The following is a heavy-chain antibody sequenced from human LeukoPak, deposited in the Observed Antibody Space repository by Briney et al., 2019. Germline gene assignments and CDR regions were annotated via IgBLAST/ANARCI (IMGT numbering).Heavy chain of an antibody. CDR1: GFTFSSYS. Sequence: GGSLRLSCAASGFTFSSYSMNWVRQAQGKGLEWVSSISSSSSYIYYADSVKGRFTISRDNAKNSLYLQMNSLRAEDTAVYYCARVGDGYNMGDWFDPWGQGTLVTVSS. CDR2: ISSSSSYI. J-gene: IGHJ5*02. V-gene: IGHV3-21*01. D-gene: IGHD5-24*01. CDR3: ARVGDGYNMGDWFDP.